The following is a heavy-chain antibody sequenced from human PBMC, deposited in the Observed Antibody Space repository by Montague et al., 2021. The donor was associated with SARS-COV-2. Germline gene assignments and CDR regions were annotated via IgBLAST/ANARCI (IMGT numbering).Heavy chain of an antibody. CDR1: GGSISSSSYY. D-gene: IGHD3-3*01. CDR3: ARSPRHYDFWSGYLPGHFDY. V-gene: IGHV4-39*01. CDR2: IYYSGST. J-gene: IGHJ4*02. Sequence: SETLSLTCTVSGGSISSSSYYWGWIRQPPGKGLEWIGSIYYSGSTYYNPSLKSRATISVDTSKNQFSLKLSSVTAADTAVYYCARSPRHYDFWSGYLPGHFDYWGQGTLVTVSS.